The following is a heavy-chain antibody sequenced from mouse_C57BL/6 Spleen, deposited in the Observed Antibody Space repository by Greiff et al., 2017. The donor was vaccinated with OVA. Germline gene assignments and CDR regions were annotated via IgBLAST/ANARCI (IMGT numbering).Heavy chain of an antibody. CDR1: GYAFSSSW. V-gene: IGHV1-82*01. Sequence: VKLVESGPELVKPGASVKISCKASGYAFSSSWMNWVKQRPGKGLEWIGRIYPGDGDTKYNGKFKGKATLTADKSSSTAYMQLSSLTSEDSAVYFCARQDYDGYPLDYWGQGTTLTVSS. CDR3: ARQDYDGYPLDY. J-gene: IGHJ2*01. D-gene: IGHD2-3*01. CDR2: IYPGDGDT.